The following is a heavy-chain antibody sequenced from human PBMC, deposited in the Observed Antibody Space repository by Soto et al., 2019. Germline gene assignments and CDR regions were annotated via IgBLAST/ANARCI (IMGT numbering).Heavy chain of an antibody. V-gene: IGHV4-30-4*01. D-gene: IGHD4-17*01. J-gene: IGHJ5*02. CDR2: IYYSGST. CDR3: ARDEFTVTNNWFDP. CDR1: GGSISSGDYY. Sequence: SETLSLTCTVSGGSISSGDYYWSWIRQPPGKGLEWIGYIYYSGSTYYNPSLKSRVTISVDTSKNQFSLKLSSVTAADTAVYYCARDEFTVTNNWFDPWGQGTLVTVSS.